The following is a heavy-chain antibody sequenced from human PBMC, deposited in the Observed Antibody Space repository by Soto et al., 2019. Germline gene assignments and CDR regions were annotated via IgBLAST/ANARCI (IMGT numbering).Heavy chain of an antibody. CDR2: IYYTGKT. J-gene: IGHJ5*02. CDR3: GRDLTSNANCIDP. V-gene: IGHV4-30-4*01. Sequence: SETLSLTCTVSGGYITAYYWTWIRQRPGKGLEWMGYIYYTGKTYYNPSLESRLTMSVDRSKNQFSLRLTSVTAADTAVYFCGRDLTSNANCIDPWGQGTLVTVSS. CDR1: GGYITAYY. D-gene: IGHD2-2*01.